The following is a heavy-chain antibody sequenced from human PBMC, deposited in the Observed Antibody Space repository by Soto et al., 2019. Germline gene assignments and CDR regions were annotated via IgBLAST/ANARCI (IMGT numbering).Heavy chain of an antibody. Sequence: GASVKVSCKASGYTFTGYYMHWVRQAPGQGLEWMGWINPNSGGTNYAQKFQGWVTMTSDTSISTAYMELSRLRSDDTAVYYCAREEVASSWYYYYGMDVWGQGTTVTVSS. D-gene: IGHD6-13*01. CDR2: INPNSGGT. CDR3: AREEVASSWYYYYGMDV. J-gene: IGHJ6*02. V-gene: IGHV1-2*04. CDR1: GYTFTGYY.